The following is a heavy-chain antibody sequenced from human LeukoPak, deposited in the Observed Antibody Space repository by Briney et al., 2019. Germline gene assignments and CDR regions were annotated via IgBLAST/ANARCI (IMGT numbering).Heavy chain of an antibody. Sequence: GASVKVSCKASGGTFSSYAISWVRQAPGQGLEWMGRIIPILGIANYAQKFQGRVTITADKSTSTAYMELSSLRSEDTAVYYCARDRGGSSWYDYWGQGTLVTVSS. V-gene: IGHV1-69*04. D-gene: IGHD6-13*01. CDR2: IIPILGIA. CDR1: GGTFSSYA. J-gene: IGHJ4*02. CDR3: ARDRGGSSWYDY.